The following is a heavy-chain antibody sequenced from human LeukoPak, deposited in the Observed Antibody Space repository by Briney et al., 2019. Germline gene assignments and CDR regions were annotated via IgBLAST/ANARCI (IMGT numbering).Heavy chain of an antibody. Sequence: RRGESLKISAKGSGYSFTSYWIGWVRQTPGKGLEWMGIIYPGDSDTRYSPSYQGQVTISADKSISTAYLQWSSLKASDTAMYYCARHSGYYDFWSGYKNNWFDPWGQGTLVTVSS. CDR2: IYPGDSDT. CDR1: GYSFTSYW. V-gene: IGHV5-51*01. J-gene: IGHJ5*02. D-gene: IGHD3-3*01. CDR3: ARHSGYYDFWSGYKNNWFDP.